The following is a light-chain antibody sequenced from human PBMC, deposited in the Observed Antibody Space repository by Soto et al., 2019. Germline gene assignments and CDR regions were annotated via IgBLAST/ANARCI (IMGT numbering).Light chain of an antibody. CDR2: KAS. V-gene: IGKV1-5*03. CDR1: QSIDIN. Sequence: DIQMTQSPSTLPASVGDRVTITCRASQSIDINLAWYQQKPGKAPNLLIYKASSLESGVPSRFSGSGSGTEFTLTISSLQPDDFATYYCQQYQHKSYPYTLGQGTKLDIK. J-gene: IGKJ2*01. CDR3: QQYQHKSYPYT.